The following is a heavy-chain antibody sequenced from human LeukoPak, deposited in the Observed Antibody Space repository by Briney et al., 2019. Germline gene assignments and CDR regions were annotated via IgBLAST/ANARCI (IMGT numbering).Heavy chain of an antibody. CDR2: IYYSGST. J-gene: IGHJ3*02. CDR1: GGSISSSSYY. V-gene: IGHV4-39*01. CDR3: ARLGLDDYDSSSI. D-gene: IGHD3-22*01. Sequence: PSETLSLTCTVSGGSISSSSYYWGWIRQPPGKGLKWIGSIYYSGSTYYNPSLKSRVTISVDTSKNQFSLKLSSVTAADTAVYYCARLGLDDYDSSSIWGQGTMVTVSS.